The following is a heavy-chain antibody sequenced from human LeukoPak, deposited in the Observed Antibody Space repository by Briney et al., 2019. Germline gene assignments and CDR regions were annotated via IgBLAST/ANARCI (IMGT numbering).Heavy chain of an antibody. CDR2: INHSGST. V-gene: IGHV4-34*01. CDR3: ARGRSVYGSGTRSPY. Sequence: PSETLSLTCAVYGGSFSGYYWSWIRQPPGKGLEWIGEINHSGSTNYNPSLKSRVTISVDTSKNQFSLKLSSVTAADTAVYYCARGRSVYGSGTRSPYWGQGTLVTVSS. D-gene: IGHD3-10*01. J-gene: IGHJ4*02. CDR1: GGSFSGYY.